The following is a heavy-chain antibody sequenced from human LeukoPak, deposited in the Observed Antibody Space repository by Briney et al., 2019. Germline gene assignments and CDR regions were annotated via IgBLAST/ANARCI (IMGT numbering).Heavy chain of an antibody. Sequence: SGSLSLTCAVSGGSISSSNWWSWVRQPPGKGLEWIGEIYHSGSTNYNPSLKSRVTISVDTSKNQFSLKLSSVTAADTAVYYCARGTYYYDSSGYSYYDYYYMDVWGKGTTVTISS. CDR1: GGSISSSNW. D-gene: IGHD3-22*01. CDR3: ARGTYYYDSSGYSYYDYYYMDV. CDR2: IYHSGST. J-gene: IGHJ6*03. V-gene: IGHV4-4*02.